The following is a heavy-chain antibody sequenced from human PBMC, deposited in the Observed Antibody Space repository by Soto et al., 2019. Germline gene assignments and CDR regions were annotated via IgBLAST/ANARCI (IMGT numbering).Heavy chain of an antibody. J-gene: IGHJ6*02. D-gene: IGHD2-15*01. CDR2: IYWDVDK. CDR1: GFSLSTSGVG. CDR3: AYLPCSGGSCYWSSYSGMDV. V-gene: IGHV2-5*02. Sequence: QITLKESGPTLVKPTQTLTLTCTFSGFSLSTSGVGVAWIRQPPGKALEWLALIYWDVDKRYRPSLETRLTITKDTSKNQVVLTMTNMDSVDTATYYCAYLPCSGGSCYWSSYSGMDVWGQGTTVTVSS.